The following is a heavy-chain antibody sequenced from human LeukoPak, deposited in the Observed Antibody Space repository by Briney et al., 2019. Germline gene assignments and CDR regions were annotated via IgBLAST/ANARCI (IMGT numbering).Heavy chain of an antibody. Sequence: SETLSLTCTVSGGSISSGGYYWSWIRQHPGKGLEWIGYIYYSGSTYYNPSLKSRVTISVDTSKNQFSLKLSSVTAADTAVYYCAREGGPLVSDWGQGTLVTVSS. CDR3: AREGGPLVSD. V-gene: IGHV4-31*03. D-gene: IGHD2-15*01. CDR2: IYYSGST. J-gene: IGHJ4*02. CDR1: GGSISSGGYY.